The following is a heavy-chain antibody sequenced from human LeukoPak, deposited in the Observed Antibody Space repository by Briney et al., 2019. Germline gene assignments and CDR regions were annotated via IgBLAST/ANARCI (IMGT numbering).Heavy chain of an antibody. Sequence: ASVKVSCKASGYTFTSYYMHWVRQAPGQGLEWMGWVNPNSGNTHYTQKFQDRVTMTRDTSISTAYMELSSLSSDDTAVYYCARVGRSVVVPAATGAYFDYWGQGTLVTVSS. CDR3: ARVGRSVVVPAATGAYFDY. CDR1: GYTFTSYY. J-gene: IGHJ4*02. D-gene: IGHD2-2*01. CDR2: VNPNSGNT. V-gene: IGHV1-2*02.